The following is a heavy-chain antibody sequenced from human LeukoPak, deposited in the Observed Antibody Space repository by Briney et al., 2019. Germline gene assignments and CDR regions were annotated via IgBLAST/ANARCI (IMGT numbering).Heavy chain of an antibody. D-gene: IGHD2-2*01. CDR3: ARVKVVGYQAYNWFDP. Sequence: SETLSLTCAVYGGSFSGYYWSWIRQPPGKGLEWIGEINHSGSTNYNLSLKSRVTISVDTSKNQFSLKLSSVTAADTAVYYCARVKVVGYQAYNWFDPWGQGTLVTVSS. CDR2: INHSGST. J-gene: IGHJ5*02. V-gene: IGHV4-34*01. CDR1: GGSFSGYY.